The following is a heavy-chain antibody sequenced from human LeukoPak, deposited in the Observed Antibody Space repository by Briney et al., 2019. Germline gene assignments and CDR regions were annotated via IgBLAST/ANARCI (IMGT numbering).Heavy chain of an antibody. Sequence: SQTLSLTCALSGDSVSSNSAAWNWIRQSPSRGLEWLGRTYYRSKWYNDYAVSVKSRVTLEPDTSKNQFSLQLNSVTPEDTAVYYCARGYSYGYDFHYWGQGTLVTVSS. J-gene: IGHJ4*02. CDR2: TYYRSKWYN. CDR3: ARGYSYGYDFHY. V-gene: IGHV6-1*01. CDR1: GDSVSSNSAA. D-gene: IGHD5-18*01.